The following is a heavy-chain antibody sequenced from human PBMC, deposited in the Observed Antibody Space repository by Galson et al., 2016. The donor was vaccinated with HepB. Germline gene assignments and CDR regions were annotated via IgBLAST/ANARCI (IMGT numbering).Heavy chain of an antibody. CDR2: IIPIYGTP. J-gene: IGHJ4*01. CDR1: GGSFSSDG. V-gene: IGHV1-69*06. D-gene: IGHD1-26*01. Sequence: SVKVSCKASGGSFSSDGITWVRQAPGQGLEWMGGIIPIYGTPKYAQKFQGRVTITADKSTSTAYMELSSLRSEDTAVYYCAREWELLRGPIDYWGHGTLVTVSS. CDR3: AREWELLRGPIDY.